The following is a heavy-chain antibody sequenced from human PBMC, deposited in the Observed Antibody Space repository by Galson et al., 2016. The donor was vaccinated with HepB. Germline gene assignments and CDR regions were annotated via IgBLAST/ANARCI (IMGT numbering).Heavy chain of an antibody. V-gene: IGHV1-69*13. Sequence: SVKVSCKASGGSFSSSAIDWVRQAPGQGLEWMGGIIPFFGIINYAQNFQGRVTITADESTSTAYMQLSSLRSDDSAVYYCARVGQHASGLDPWGQGTLVTVSS. J-gene: IGHJ5*02. D-gene: IGHD6-19*01. CDR1: GGSFSSSA. CDR2: IIPFFGII. CDR3: ARVGQHASGLDP.